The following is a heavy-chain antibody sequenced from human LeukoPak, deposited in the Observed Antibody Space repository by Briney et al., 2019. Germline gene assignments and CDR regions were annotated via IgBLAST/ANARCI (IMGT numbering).Heavy chain of an antibody. CDR3: AANTSSWSFDY. D-gene: IGHD6-13*01. CDR1: GFTFSNYA. CDR2: ISGSGAGT. J-gene: IGHJ4*02. V-gene: IGHV3-23*01. Sequence: PGGSLRLPCAASGFTFSNYAMSWVRQAPGKGLEWGSTISGSGAGTYYADSVKGRFTISRDNSKNTLYLQMHSLRAEDTAVYYCAANTSSWSFDYCGQGTLVTVSS.